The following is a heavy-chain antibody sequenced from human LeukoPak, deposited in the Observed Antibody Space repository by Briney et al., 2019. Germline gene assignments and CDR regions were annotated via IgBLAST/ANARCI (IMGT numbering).Heavy chain of an antibody. CDR1: GYTFTSYA. J-gene: IGHJ3*02. CDR3: ARKSVVVAPSAFDI. CDR2: INAGNGNT. Sequence: SVKVSCKASGYTFTSYAMHWVRQAPGQRLEWMGWINAGNGNTKYSQKFQGRVTITRDTSASTAYMELSSLRSEDTAVYYCARKSVVVAPSAFDIWGQGTMVTVSS. V-gene: IGHV1-3*01. D-gene: IGHD3-22*01.